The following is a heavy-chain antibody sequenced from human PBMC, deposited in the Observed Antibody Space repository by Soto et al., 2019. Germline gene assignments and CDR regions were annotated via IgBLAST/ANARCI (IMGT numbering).Heavy chain of an antibody. Sequence: GAGPTLVNPTQTLTLTCTFSGSSLSIIVVFVGLIRQPPGKALEWLAIIYWNDDKRYSPSLKSRLTITKDTSKNQVVLTMTNMDPVDTATYYCAHSGIGYSSSSNYFDYWGQGTLVTVSS. CDR3: AHSGIGYSSSSNYFDY. V-gene: IGHV2-5*01. CDR2: IYWNDDK. D-gene: IGHD6-6*01. CDR1: GSSLSIIVVF. J-gene: IGHJ4*02.